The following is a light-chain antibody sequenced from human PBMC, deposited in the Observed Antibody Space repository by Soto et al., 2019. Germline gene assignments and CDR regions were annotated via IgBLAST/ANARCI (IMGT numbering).Light chain of an antibody. Sequence: EIVMTQSPVTLSVSPGERATLSCRASQSVNSNLAWYQQKLGQAPRVLIFGASTRATGIPARFSGSGSGTEFSLTINSLQSEDFAVYYCQEYNTWPWTFGQGTKVDIK. J-gene: IGKJ1*01. CDR2: GAS. CDR3: QEYNTWPWT. CDR1: QSVNSN. V-gene: IGKV3-15*01.